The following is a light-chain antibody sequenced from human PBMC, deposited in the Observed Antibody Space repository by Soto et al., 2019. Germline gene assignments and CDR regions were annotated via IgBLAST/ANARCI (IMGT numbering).Light chain of an antibody. Sequence: DIQMTQSPSTLSASVGDRVTITCRASQSISTWLAWYQQKPGKAPKLLIYKASSLEGGVPSRFSGSGSGTEVNIPISSLEPDDFATYSCQQYKTYPLTFGGGTTVDIK. V-gene: IGKV1-5*03. CDR1: QSISTW. CDR3: QQYKTYPLT. J-gene: IGKJ4*01. CDR2: KAS.